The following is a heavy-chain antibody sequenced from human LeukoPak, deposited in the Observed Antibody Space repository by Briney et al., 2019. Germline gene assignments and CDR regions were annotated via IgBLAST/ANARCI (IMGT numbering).Heavy chain of an antibody. CDR1: GGSISSYY. J-gene: IGHJ4*02. Sequence: PSETLSLTCTVSGGSISSYYWSWIRQPPGKGLEWIGCIYYSGSTNYNPSLKSRVTISVDTSKNQFSLKLSSVTAADTAVYYCASYGDGAFDYWGQGTLVTVSS. CDR2: IYYSGST. CDR3: ASYGDGAFDY. V-gene: IGHV4-59*01. D-gene: IGHD4-17*01.